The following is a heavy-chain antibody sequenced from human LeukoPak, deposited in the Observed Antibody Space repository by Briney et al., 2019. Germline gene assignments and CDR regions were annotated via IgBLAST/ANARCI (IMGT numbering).Heavy chain of an antibody. J-gene: IGHJ4*02. Sequence: GGSLRLSCAASGFTFSTYGMNWVRQAPGKGLERVSSISDTGSDTYYADSVKGRFTISRDNSKNTVFLQMNSLRAEDTAVYYCAKRVPYSSSSVYFDAWGQGTLVTVSS. CDR1: GFTFSTYG. D-gene: IGHD6-6*01. CDR2: ISDTGSDT. V-gene: IGHV3-23*01. CDR3: AKRVPYSSSSVYFDA.